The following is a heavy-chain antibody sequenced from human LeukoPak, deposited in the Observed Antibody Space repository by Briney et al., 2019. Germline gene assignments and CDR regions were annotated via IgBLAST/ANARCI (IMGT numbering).Heavy chain of an antibody. Sequence: PGGSLILSCAASGYTFDDYVMSWVRQAPGKGLEWVSGINWNGGSTGYADSVKGRFTITRDNAKNSLYLQMNSLRAEDTALYYCARGPDSSGPFDIWGQGTMVTVSS. D-gene: IGHD3-22*01. J-gene: IGHJ3*02. CDR2: INWNGGST. CDR3: ARGPDSSGPFDI. CDR1: GYTFDDYV. V-gene: IGHV3-20*04.